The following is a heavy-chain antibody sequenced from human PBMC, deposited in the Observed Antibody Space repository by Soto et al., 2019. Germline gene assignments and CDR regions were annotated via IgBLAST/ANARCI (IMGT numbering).Heavy chain of an antibody. CDR3: ARDLALAGNY. D-gene: IGHD6-19*01. Sequence: GGSLRLSCAASGFTFRSYAMNWVRQTQEKGLEWVSSISSTSTYTHYADSVKGRFTISRDNANNSLFLQMNSLRAEDTAIYYCARDLALAGNYWGQGALVTV. J-gene: IGHJ4*02. V-gene: IGHV3-21*01. CDR2: ISSTSTYT. CDR1: GFTFRSYA.